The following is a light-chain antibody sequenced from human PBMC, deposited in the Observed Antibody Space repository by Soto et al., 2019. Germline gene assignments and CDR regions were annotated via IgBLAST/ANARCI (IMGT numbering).Light chain of an antibody. Sequence: EIGLTQSSGTLSLSPGERATLSCRASQIVSSSYLAWYQQKPGQAPRLLIYDASSRATVIPDRFSGSGSGTDFTLTISRLEPEDFAVYYCQQYGSSSWTFGHGTKVEIK. CDR3: QQYGSSSWT. CDR2: DAS. V-gene: IGKV3-20*01. J-gene: IGKJ1*01. CDR1: QIVSSSY.